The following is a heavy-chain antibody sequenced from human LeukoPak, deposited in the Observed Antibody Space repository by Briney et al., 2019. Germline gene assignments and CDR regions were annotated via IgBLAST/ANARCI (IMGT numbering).Heavy chain of an antibody. CDR2: ISGSGGST. CDR1: GFTFSSYA. Sequence: PGGSLRLSCAASGFTFSSYAMSWVRQAPGKGLEWVSAISGSGGSTYYADSVKGRFTISRDNSKNTLYLQMNSLRAEDRAVYYCAKDLYYYDSSGYYDYWGQGTLVTVSS. V-gene: IGHV3-23*01. CDR3: AKDLYYYDSSGYYDY. J-gene: IGHJ4*02. D-gene: IGHD3-22*01.